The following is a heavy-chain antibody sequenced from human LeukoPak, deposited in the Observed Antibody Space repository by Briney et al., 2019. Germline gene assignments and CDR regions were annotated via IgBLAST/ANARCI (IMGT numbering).Heavy chain of an antibody. CDR2: IYYSGST. Sequence: SQTLSLTCTVSGGSISSGGYYWSWIRQHPGKGLEWIGYIYYSGSTYYNPSLKSRVTISVDTSKNQFPLKLSSVTAADTAVYYCARESLKDERAFDYWGQGTLVTVSS. V-gene: IGHV4-31*03. CDR1: GGSISSGGYY. CDR3: ARESLKDERAFDY. J-gene: IGHJ4*02. D-gene: IGHD5-24*01.